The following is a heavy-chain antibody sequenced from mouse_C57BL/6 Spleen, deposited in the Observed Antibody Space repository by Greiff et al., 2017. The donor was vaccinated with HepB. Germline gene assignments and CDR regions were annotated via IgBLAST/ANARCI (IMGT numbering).Heavy chain of an antibody. V-gene: IGHV2-9-1*01. Sequence: VKLQESGPGLVAPSQSLSITCTVSGFSLTSYAISWVRQPPGKGLEWLGVIWTGGGTNYNSALKSRLSISKDNSKSQVFLKMNSLQTDDTARYYCAREGFYYGNLYAMDYWGQGTSVTVSS. J-gene: IGHJ4*01. D-gene: IGHD2-1*01. CDR3: AREGFYYGNLYAMDY. CDR1: GFSLTSYA. CDR2: IWTGGGT.